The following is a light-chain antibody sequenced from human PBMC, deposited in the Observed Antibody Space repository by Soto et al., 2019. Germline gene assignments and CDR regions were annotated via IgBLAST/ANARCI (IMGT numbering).Light chain of an antibody. CDR2: DVS. J-gene: IGLJ1*01. Sequence: QSALTQPASVSGSPGQSITISCTGTSSDVGGYNYVSWYQQHPDKAPKLMIYDVSNRPSGVSNRFSGSKSGNTASLTISGLQAEDEADYYCSSYTSSSPRVFGTGTKVTVL. CDR1: SSDVGGYNY. CDR3: SSYTSSSPRV. V-gene: IGLV2-14*01.